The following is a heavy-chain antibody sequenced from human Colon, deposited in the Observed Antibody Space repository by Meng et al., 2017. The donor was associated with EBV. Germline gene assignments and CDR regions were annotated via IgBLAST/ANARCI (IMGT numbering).Heavy chain of an antibody. J-gene: IGHJ4*02. V-gene: IGHV3-53*01. CDR2: MYSNGDT. CDR3: AKSIYGDFSSCGY. Sequence: GRLEGAGVGSIQPGGSLRLSCTGSGFTVNSNYMAWVRQAPGKGLEWVAVMYSNGDTYYADSMKGRLTISRHASQNTLYLQMNSLRVEDTAVYYCAKSIYGDFSSCGYWGQGTLVTVSS. D-gene: IGHD4-17*01. CDR1: GFTVNSNY.